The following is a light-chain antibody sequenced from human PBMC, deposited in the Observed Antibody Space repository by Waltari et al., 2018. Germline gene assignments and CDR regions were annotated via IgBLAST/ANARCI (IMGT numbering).Light chain of an antibody. CDR1: DIAFTN. CDR3: QVWDHGSDGGV. Sequence: SYVLTQPPSVSVATGQTAKITCGGSDIAFTNVHWYHQKPGQAPVLVVYDDTDRPSGIPERFSGSNSRNTATLTISRVEAGDEADYYCQVWDHGSDGGVFGGGTELIV. J-gene: IGLJ3*02. V-gene: IGLV3-21*02. CDR2: DDT.